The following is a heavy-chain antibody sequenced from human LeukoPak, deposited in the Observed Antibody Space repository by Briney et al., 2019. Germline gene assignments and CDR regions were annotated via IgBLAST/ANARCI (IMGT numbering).Heavy chain of an antibody. CDR3: ARGRLIVAATGRGRRWFDP. Sequence: PSETLSLTCAVYGGSFSGYYWSWIRQPPGKGLEWIGEINHSGSTNYNPSLKSRVTISVDTSKNQFSLKLSSVTAADTAVYYCARGRLIVAATGRGRRWFDPWGQGTLVTVSS. CDR1: GGSFSGYY. V-gene: IGHV4-34*01. CDR2: INHSGST. J-gene: IGHJ5*02. D-gene: IGHD5-12*01.